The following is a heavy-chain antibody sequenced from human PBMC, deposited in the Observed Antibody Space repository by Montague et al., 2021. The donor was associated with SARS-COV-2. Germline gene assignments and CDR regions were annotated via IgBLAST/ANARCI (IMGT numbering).Heavy chain of an antibody. CDR2: SYDSGNV. CDR3: AAQTDYYYYSLDV. CDR1: GGSIRNYD. V-gene: IGHV4-59*08. Sequence: SETLSLTCAVSGGSIRNYDWSWIRQPPGRGLEWIAYSYDSGNVDYKASRKSRVTILVDTSKNQFSLKLSSVTAADTAVYYCAAQTDYYYYSLDVWGPGTTATVS. J-gene: IGHJ6*02.